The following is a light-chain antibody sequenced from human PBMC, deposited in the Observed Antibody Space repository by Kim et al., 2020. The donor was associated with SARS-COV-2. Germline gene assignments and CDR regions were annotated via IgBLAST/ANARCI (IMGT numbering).Light chain of an antibody. CDR3: QVWDSSSDLHVV. J-gene: IGLJ2*01. V-gene: IGLV3-21*04. CDR1: NIGSKS. CDR2: YDS. Sequence: GKTARMNGGGNNIGSKSVHGYQQQPGQAPVLVIYYDSDRPSGIPERFSGSNSGNAATLTISRVEAGDEADYYCQVWDSSSDLHVVFGGGTQLTVL.